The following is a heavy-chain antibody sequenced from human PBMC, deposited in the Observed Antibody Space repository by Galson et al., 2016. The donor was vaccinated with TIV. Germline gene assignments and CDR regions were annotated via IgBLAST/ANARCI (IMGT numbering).Heavy chain of an antibody. CDR1: GFTFDDYT. J-gene: IGHJ6*02. D-gene: IGHD1-14*01. CDR3: AKEPGPNPSYYYGVDV. V-gene: IGHV3-43*01. Sequence: SLRLSCAASGFTFDDYTIHWVRQTAGKGLEWVSLISWDGSSVYYADSVKGRFTISRDNSKNTLYLQINSLRAEDTAIYYCAKEPGPNPSYYYGVDVWGQGTTVTVSS. CDR2: ISWDGSSV.